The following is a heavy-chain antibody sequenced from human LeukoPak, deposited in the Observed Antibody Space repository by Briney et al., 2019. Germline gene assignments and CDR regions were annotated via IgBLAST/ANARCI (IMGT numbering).Heavy chain of an antibody. D-gene: IGHD4-17*01. CDR3: ARDLVTVTKGFDI. J-gene: IGHJ3*02. CDR2: ISYIGST. CDR1: ADSFGSHY. Sequence: SETLSLTCAVSADSFGSHYWTWIRQPPGKGLEWIGYISYIGSTNYNPSLKSRVTISIDTSKNQFSLKLSSVTAADTAVYYCARDLVTVTKGFDIWGQGTMVSVSS. V-gene: IGHV4-59*11.